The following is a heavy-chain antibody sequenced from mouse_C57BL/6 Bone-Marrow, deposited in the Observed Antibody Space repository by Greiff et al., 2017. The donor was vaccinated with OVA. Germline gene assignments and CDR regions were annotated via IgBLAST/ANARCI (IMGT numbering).Heavy chain of an antibody. Sequence: EVQRVESGGGLVQPKGSLKLSCAASGFSFNTYAMNWVRQAPGKGLEWVARIRSKSNNYATYYADSVKDRFTISGDDSESMLYLQMNNLKTEDTAMYYCVRHDVYWYFDVWGTGTTVTVSS. D-gene: IGHD2-3*01. CDR1: GFSFNTYA. CDR3: VRHDVYWYFDV. J-gene: IGHJ1*03. V-gene: IGHV10-1*01. CDR2: IRSKSNNYAT.